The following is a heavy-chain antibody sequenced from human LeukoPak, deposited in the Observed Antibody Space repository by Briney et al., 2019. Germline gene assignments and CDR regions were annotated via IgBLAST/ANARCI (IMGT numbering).Heavy chain of an antibody. CDR3: AREVGAESTYVYYFDY. D-gene: IGHD3-10*02. CDR2: IYTSGST. Sequence: SETLSLTCTVSGGSISSYYWSWIRQPAGKGLEWIGRIYTSGSTNYNPSLKSRVTMSVDTSKNQFSLKLSSVTAADTAVYYCAREVGAESTYVYYFDYWGQGTLVIVSS. J-gene: IGHJ4*02. V-gene: IGHV4-4*07. CDR1: GGSISSYY.